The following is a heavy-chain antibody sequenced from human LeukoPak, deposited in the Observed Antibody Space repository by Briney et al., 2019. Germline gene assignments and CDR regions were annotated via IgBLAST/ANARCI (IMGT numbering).Heavy chain of an antibody. CDR3: ATTSGWYEDY. CDR1: GFTFSSYA. D-gene: IGHD6-19*01. V-gene: IGHV3-23*01. CDR2: ISGSGGST. J-gene: IGHJ4*02. Sequence: GGSLKLSCAASGFTFSSYAMSWVRQAPGKGLEWVSAISGSGGSTYYADSVKGRFTISRDNSKNTLYLQMNSLRAEDTAVYYCATTSGWYEDYWGQGTLVTVSS.